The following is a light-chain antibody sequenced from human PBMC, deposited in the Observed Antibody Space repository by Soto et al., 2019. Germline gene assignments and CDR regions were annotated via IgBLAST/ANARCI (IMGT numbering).Light chain of an antibody. J-gene: IGLJ3*02. CDR1: RSNIGNNA. CDR2: TNN. V-gene: IGLV1-44*01. CDR3: ATWDDSLNARGV. Sequence: QSVLTQTPSASGTPGQTVTISCSGSRSNIGNNAVSWYQQFPGTAPKLLIYTNNERPSGVPDRLSGSKSGTSASLAISGLQSEDEADYYCATWDDSLNARGVFGGGTKVTVL.